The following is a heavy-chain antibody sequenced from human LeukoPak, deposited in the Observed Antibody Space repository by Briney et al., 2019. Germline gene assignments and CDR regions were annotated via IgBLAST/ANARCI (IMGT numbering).Heavy chain of an antibody. Sequence: PGGSLRLSCAASGFTFSSYAIHWVRQAPGKGLEWVTGISYDGSNKYYADSVKGRFTISRDTSKNTLYLQMNSLRAEDTAVYYCARDYNGGYSYGNYFDYWGQGTLVTVSS. D-gene: IGHD5-18*01. V-gene: IGHV3-30*04. CDR3: ARDYNGGYSYGNYFDY. J-gene: IGHJ4*02. CDR2: ISYDGSNK. CDR1: GFTFSSYA.